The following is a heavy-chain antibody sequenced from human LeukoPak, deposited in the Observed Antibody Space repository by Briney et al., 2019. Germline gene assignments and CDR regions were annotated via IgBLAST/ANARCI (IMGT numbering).Heavy chain of an antibody. Sequence: GGSLRLSCAASGFTFSSYSMDWVRQAPGKGLEWVPSISSSSSYIYYADSVKGRFTISRDNAKNSLYLQMNSLRAEDTAVYYCAREAAAAGFDYWGQGTLVTVSS. D-gene: IGHD6-13*01. J-gene: IGHJ4*02. CDR2: ISSSSSYI. V-gene: IGHV3-21*01. CDR3: AREAAAAGFDY. CDR1: GFTFSSYS.